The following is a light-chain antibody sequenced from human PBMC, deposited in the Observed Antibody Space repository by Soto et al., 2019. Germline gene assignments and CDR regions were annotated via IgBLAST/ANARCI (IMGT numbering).Light chain of an antibody. CDR2: DDS. Sequence: SYELTQPPSVSVAPGQTARITCGGNNIGSKSVHWYQQRPGQAPVLVVHDDSDRPSGIPERFSGSNSENTATLTITRVEAVDEADYYCQVWDTSNDHVVFGGGTKLTVL. CDR1: NIGSKS. V-gene: IGLV3-21*02. J-gene: IGLJ2*01. CDR3: QVWDTSNDHVV.